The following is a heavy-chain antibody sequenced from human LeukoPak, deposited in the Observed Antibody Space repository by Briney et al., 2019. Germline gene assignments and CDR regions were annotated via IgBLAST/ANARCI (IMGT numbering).Heavy chain of an antibody. CDR2: IWYDGSNK. CDR3: ASGVLDYYDSSGYLY. D-gene: IGHD3-22*01. Sequence: PGRSLRLSCAASGFNFSSYGMLWVRQAPGKGLEGVAVIWYDGSNKYYADSVKGRFTISRDNSENTLYLQMNSLRAEDTAVYYCASGVLDYYDSSGYLYWGQGTLVTVSS. V-gene: IGHV3-33*01. CDR1: GFNFSSYG. J-gene: IGHJ4*02.